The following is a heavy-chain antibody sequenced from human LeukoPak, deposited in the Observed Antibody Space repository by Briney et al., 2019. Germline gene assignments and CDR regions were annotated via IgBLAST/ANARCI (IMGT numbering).Heavy chain of an antibody. D-gene: IGHD2-2*01. Sequence: SETLSLTCAVYGGSFSGYYWSWIRQPPGKGLEWIGEINHSGSTNYNPSLKSRVTISVDTSKNQFSLKLSSVTAADTAVYYCARDHRLPLGYCSSTSCYEGPDYYYYGMDVWGQGTTVTVSS. V-gene: IGHV4-34*01. CDR1: GGSFSGYY. CDR3: ARDHRLPLGYCSSTSCYEGPDYYYYGMDV. CDR2: INHSGST. J-gene: IGHJ6*02.